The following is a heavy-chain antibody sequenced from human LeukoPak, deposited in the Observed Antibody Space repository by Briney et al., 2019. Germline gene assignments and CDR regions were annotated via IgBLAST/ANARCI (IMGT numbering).Heavy chain of an antibody. CDR1: GFTFSSYW. CDR3: AKDRAIGYSYGLDAFDI. CDR2: INSDGSTT. J-gene: IGHJ3*02. D-gene: IGHD5-18*01. V-gene: IGHV3-74*03. Sequence: GGSLRLSCAASGFTFSSYWMHWVRQAPGKGLVWLSRINSDGSTTTYADSVRGRFIISRDNAKNTLYLQMNSLRAEDTAVYYCAKDRAIGYSYGLDAFDIWGQGTMVTVSS.